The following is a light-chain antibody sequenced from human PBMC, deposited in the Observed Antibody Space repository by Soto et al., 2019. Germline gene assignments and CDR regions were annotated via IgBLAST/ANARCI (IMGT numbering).Light chain of an antibody. CDR2: DAS. V-gene: IGKV1-5*01. Sequence: DIQMTQSPSTLSASVGERVTITCRASQSISSWLAWYQQKPGKAPKLLIYDASSLESGVPSRFSGSGSGTEFTLSISSLQPDEFATYYCQQYNSYPITFGQGTRLDNK. J-gene: IGKJ5*01. CDR1: QSISSW. CDR3: QQYNSYPIT.